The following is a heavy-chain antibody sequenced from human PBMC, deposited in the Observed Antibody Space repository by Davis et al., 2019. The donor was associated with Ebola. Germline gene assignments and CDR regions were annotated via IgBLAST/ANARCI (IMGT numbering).Heavy chain of an antibody. J-gene: IGHJ5*02. Sequence: PSETLSLTCTVSGGSISSSSYYWGWIRQPPGKGLEWIGSIYYSGSTYYNPSLKSRVTISVDTSKNQFSLKLSSVTAADTAVYYCARDYDFWWFDPWGQGTLVTVSS. CDR3: ARDYDFWWFDP. CDR1: GGSISSSSYY. CDR2: IYYSGST. D-gene: IGHD3-3*01. V-gene: IGHV4-39*07.